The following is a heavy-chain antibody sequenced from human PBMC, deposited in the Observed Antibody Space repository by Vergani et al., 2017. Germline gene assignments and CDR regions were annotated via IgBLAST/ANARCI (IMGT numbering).Heavy chain of an antibody. Sequence: VQLVESGGGVVQPGTSLRLSCAASAFTFSSYWMSWVRQAPGKGLLWVSRIKSDGSITAYADSVKGRFTISRDNAQNTLYLQMNSLRVEDTGVYYCARARCIETCYMSNWLDSWGQGTLVTVSS. D-gene: IGHD3-9*01. V-gene: IGHV3-74*03. CDR2: IKSDGSIT. CDR1: AFTFSSYW. CDR3: ARARCIETCYMSNWLDS. J-gene: IGHJ5*01.